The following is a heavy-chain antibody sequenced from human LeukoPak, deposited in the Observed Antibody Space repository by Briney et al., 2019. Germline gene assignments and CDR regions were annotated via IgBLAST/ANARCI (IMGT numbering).Heavy chain of an antibody. Sequence: TSETLSLTCAVYGGSFSGYYWSWIRQPPGKGLEWIGEINHSGSTNYNPSLKSRVTISVDTSKNQFSLKLSSVTAADTAVYYCARGPATDIVLMVYAHYYFDYWGQGTLVTVSS. CDR1: GGSFSGYY. V-gene: IGHV4-34*01. CDR2: INHSGST. D-gene: IGHD2-8*01. J-gene: IGHJ4*02. CDR3: ARGPATDIVLMVYAHYYFDY.